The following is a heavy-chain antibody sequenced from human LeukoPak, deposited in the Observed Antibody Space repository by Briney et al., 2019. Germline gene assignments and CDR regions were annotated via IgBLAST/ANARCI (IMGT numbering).Heavy chain of an antibody. CDR1: GGSISSYY. J-gene: IGHJ3*02. V-gene: IGHV4-59*08. CDR2: IYYSGST. CDR3: ARQEYSSGWHDAFDI. D-gene: IGHD6-19*01. Sequence: SETLSLTCTVSGGSISSYYWSWIRQPPGKGLEWIGYIYYSGSTNYNPSLKSRVTISVDTSKNQFSLKLSSVTAADTAVYYCARQEYSSGWHDAFDIWGQGTMVTVSS.